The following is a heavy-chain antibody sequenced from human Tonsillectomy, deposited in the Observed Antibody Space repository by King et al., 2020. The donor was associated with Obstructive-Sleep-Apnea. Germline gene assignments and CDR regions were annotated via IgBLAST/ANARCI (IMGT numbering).Heavy chain of an antibody. V-gene: IGHV3-43D*03. J-gene: IGHJ4*02. CDR1: GFTFDDYA. CDR3: AKDEGSRDGYNYPFDY. CDR2: ISWDGGST. Sequence: VQLVQSGGVVVQPGGSLRLSCAASGFTFDDYAMHWVRQAPGKGLEWVSLISWDGGSTYYADSVKGRFTISRDNSKNSLYLQMNSLRAEDTALYYCAKDEGSRDGYNYPFDYWGQGTLVTVSS. D-gene: IGHD5-24*01.